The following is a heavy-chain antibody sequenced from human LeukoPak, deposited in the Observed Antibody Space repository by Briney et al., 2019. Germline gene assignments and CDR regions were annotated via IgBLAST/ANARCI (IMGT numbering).Heavy chain of an antibody. Sequence: ASVKVSCKASGYTFTDYSMHWVRLAPGQGLECMGIINPSGASASYAQKFQGRVTLTRDMSTGTVYLDLTSLRFDDTAVYYCTRGHGSGSTNWFDPWGQGTLVTVSS. CDR1: GYTFTDYS. V-gene: IGHV1-46*01. J-gene: IGHJ5*02. D-gene: IGHD3-10*01. CDR2: INPSGASA. CDR3: TRGHGSGSTNWFDP.